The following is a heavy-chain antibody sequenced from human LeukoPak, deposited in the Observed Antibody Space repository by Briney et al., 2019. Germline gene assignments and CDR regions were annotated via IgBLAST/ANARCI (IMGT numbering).Heavy chain of an antibody. V-gene: IGHV3-7*01. J-gene: IGHJ4*02. CDR2: IKKDGSEK. CDR1: GFTFSSYA. Sequence: GGSLRLSCAASGFTFSSYAMSWVRQAPGKGLEWVANIKKDGSEKYYVDSVKGRFTISRDNAKTSLYLHMNSLRAEDTAVYYCARHLSGVTGYTYGRGIDYWGQGTLVTVSS. D-gene: IGHD5-18*01. CDR3: ARHLSGVTGYTYGRGIDY.